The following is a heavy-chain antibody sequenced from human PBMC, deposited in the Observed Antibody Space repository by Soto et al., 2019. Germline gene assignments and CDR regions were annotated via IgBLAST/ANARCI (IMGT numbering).Heavy chain of an antibody. CDR3: ASGGLELRFFYYGMDV. V-gene: IGHV1-18*01. J-gene: IGHJ6*02. Sequence: ASVKVSCKTSGYTFTNYGISWVRQAPGQGLEWMGWISAHTGNTNYAQKFQGRVTMTTDTSTSTAYMELRSLRSDDTAVYYCASGGLELRFFYYGMDVWGQGTTVTVSS. CDR1: GYTFTNYG. CDR2: ISAHTGNT. D-gene: IGHD1-7*01.